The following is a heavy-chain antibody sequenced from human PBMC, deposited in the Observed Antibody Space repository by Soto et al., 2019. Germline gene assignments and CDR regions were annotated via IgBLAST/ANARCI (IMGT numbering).Heavy chain of an antibody. CDR1: GGSISSYY. CDR3: ARDSRLGSLGWFDP. CDR2: IYYSGST. J-gene: IGHJ5*02. V-gene: IGHV4-59*01. D-gene: IGHD7-27*01. Sequence: SETLSLTCTVSGGSISSYYWSWIRQPPGKGLEWIGYIYYSGSTNYNPSLKSRVTISVDTSKNQFSLKLSSVTAADTAVYYCARDSRLGSLGWFDPWGQGTLVTVSS.